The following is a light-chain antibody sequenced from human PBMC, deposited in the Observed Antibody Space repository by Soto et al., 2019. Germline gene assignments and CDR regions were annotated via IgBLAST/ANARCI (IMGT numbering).Light chain of an antibody. J-gene: IGKJ5*01. CDR2: EAS. V-gene: IGKV3-20*01. CDR1: QSVSSGY. Sequence: EIVLTQSPGTLSLSPGERATLFCRASQSVSSGYLAWYQQKPGQAPRLLIYEASSRATGIPDRFSGSGSGTDFTLTISSLEPEDFAVFYCQQYGTSPITFGQGSRLEIK. CDR3: QQYGTSPIT.